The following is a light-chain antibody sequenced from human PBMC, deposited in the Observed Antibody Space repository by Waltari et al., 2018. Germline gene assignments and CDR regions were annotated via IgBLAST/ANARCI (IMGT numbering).Light chain of an antibody. V-gene: IGLV2-11*02. CDR1: SSDVGGYNY. J-gene: IGLJ3*02. CDR2: DVS. Sequence: QSALTQPRSVSGSPGQSVTISCTGTSSDVGGYNYVSWYQQHPGKAPKLMIYDVSKWPSGVPDRFSGSKSGNTASLTISGLQAEDEADYYCCSYAGRGVFGGGTKLTVL. CDR3: CSYAGRGV.